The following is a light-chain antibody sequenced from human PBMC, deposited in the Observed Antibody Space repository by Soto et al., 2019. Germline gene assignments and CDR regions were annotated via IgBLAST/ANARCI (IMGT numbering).Light chain of an antibody. CDR1: SSNIGNNY. CDR2: DNN. V-gene: IGLV1-51*01. Sequence: QSVLTQPPSVSAAPGQKVTISCSGSSSNIGNNYVSWYQQLPGTAPKFLIYDNNKRPSGIPDRFSGSKSGTSATLGITGLLTGDEGDYYCGTWDSSLSAWVFGGGTKLTVL. CDR3: GTWDSSLSAWV. J-gene: IGLJ3*02.